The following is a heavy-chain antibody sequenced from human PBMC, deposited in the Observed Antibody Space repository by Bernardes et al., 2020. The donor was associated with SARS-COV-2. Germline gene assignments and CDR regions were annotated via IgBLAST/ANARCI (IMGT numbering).Heavy chain of an antibody. V-gene: IGHV4-4*07. Sequence: SETLSLTCTVSTGSLSNYYWSWIRQPAGKGLEWIGCVYASGYTNYNPSLESRATMSLDTSKHQFSLELSSVTAADTAVYYCAREEVEMTTTFAQAYGMDVWGQGTTVTVSS. CDR3: AREEVEMTTTFAQAYGMDV. CDR2: VYASGYT. CDR1: TGSLSNYY. D-gene: IGHD1-1*01. J-gene: IGHJ6*02.